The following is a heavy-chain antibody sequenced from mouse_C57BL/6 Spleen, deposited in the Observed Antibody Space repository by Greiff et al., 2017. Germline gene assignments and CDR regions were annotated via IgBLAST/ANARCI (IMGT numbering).Heavy chain of an antibody. V-gene: IGHV5-16*01. CDR2: INYDGSST. D-gene: IGHD2-5*01. CDR1: GFTFSDYY. Sequence: EVMLVESEGGLVQPGCSMKLSCTASGFTFSDYYMAWVRQVPEKGLEWVANINYDGSSTYYLDSLKSRFIISRDNAKNILYLQMSSLKSEDTATYYCARSYYSNYEYAMDYWGQGTSVTVSS. CDR3: ARSYYSNYEYAMDY. J-gene: IGHJ4*01.